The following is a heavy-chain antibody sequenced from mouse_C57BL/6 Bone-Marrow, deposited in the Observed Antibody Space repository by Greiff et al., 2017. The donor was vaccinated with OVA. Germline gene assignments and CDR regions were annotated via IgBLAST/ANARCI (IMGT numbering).Heavy chain of an antibody. J-gene: IGHJ3*01. D-gene: IGHD1-1*01. V-gene: IGHV1-55*01. CDR1: GYTFTSYW. CDR2: IYPGSGST. CDR3: ARRSALYYYGSSAWFAY. Sequence: VQLQQPGAELVKPGASVKMSCKASGYTFTSYWITWVKQRPGQGLEWIGDIYPGSGSTNYNEKFNSKATLTVDTSSSTAYMQLSSLTSEDSAVYYCARRSALYYYGSSAWFAYWGQGTLVTVSA.